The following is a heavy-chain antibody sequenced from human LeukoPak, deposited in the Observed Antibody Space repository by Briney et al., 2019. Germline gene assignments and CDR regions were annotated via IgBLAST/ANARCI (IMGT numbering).Heavy chain of an antibody. J-gene: IGHJ4*02. Sequence: ASVKVSCKASGYTFTSYGINWVRQATGQGLEWMGWMNPNSGNTGYAQKFQGRVTITRNTSISTAYMELSSLRSEDTAVYYCARGPSNYGSGSYSLDDYWGQGTLVTVSS. V-gene: IGHV1-8*03. CDR3: ARGPSNYGSGSYSLDDY. D-gene: IGHD3-10*01. CDR2: MNPNSGNT. CDR1: GYTFTSYG.